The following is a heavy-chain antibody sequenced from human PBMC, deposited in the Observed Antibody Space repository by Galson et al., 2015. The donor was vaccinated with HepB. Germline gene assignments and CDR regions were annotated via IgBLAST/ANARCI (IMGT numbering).Heavy chain of an antibody. Sequence: SVKVSCKASGYTFTSYGISWVRQAPGQGLEWMGWISAYNGNTNYAQKLQGRVTMTTDTSTSTAYMELRSLRSDDTAVYYCARVDQYCSSTSCYWFDPWGQGTLVTVSS. V-gene: IGHV1-18*04. CDR1: GYTFTSYG. D-gene: IGHD2-2*01. J-gene: IGHJ5*02. CDR2: ISAYNGNT. CDR3: ARVDQYCSSTSCYWFDP.